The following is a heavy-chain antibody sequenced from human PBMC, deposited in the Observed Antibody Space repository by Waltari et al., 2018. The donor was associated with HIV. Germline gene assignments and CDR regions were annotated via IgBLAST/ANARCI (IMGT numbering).Heavy chain of an antibody. CDR3: ASQRLGELSLVDY. Sequence: QVQLVQFGDEVQTRGDTVTVSCKASGYTFTGSYITWVTTAPGQGLEWMGWINPNSCGTNYAQKFQGRVTMTKDTSISTAYMDLSRLRSDDTAVYYCASQRLGELSLVDYWGQGTLVTVSS. J-gene: IGHJ4*02. D-gene: IGHD3-16*02. V-gene: IGHV1-2*02. CDR2: INPNSCGT. CDR1: GYTFTGSY.